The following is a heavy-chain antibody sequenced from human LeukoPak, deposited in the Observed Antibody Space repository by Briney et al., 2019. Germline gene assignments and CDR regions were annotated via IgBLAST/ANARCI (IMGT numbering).Heavy chain of an antibody. CDR2: IYYSGST. V-gene: IGHV4-59*08. CDR3: ARSSADFDWLLDFDY. D-gene: IGHD3-9*01. Sequence: SETLSLTCTVSGGSISSYYWSWIRQPPGKGLESIGYIYYSGSTNYNPSLKSRVTISVDTSKNQFSLKLSSVTAADTAVYYCARSSADFDWLLDFDYWGQGTLVTVSS. CDR1: GGSISSYY. J-gene: IGHJ4*02.